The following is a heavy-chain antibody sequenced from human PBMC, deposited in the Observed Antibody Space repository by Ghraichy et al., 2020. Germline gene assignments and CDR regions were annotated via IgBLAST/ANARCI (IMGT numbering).Heavy chain of an antibody. D-gene: IGHD3-16*02. Sequence: GGSLRLSCAASGFTFSSYWMTWVRQAPGKGLEWVANIKQDGSEKYYVDSVKGRFIISRDNAKNSLYLQMNSLRAEDTAVYFCARDEGDYVWGSYRYYFDYWGQGTLVTVSS. V-gene: IGHV3-7*04. CDR1: GFTFSSYW. CDR3: ARDEGDYVWGSYRYYFDY. CDR2: IKQDGSEK. J-gene: IGHJ4*02.